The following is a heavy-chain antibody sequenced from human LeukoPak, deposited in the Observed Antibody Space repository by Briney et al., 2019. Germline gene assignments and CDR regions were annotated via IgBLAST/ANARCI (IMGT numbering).Heavy chain of an antibody. D-gene: IGHD1-20*01. Sequence: GGSLRLSCAASGFTFSNAWMNWVRQAPGKGLEWVGRIKSKTDGGTTDYAAPVKGRFTISRDDSKNTLYLQMNSLKTEDTAVYYCTTDRGITDYYYYGMDVWGQGTTVTVSS. CDR1: GFTFSNAW. J-gene: IGHJ6*02. V-gene: IGHV3-15*07. CDR3: TTDRGITDYYYYGMDV. CDR2: IKSKTDGGTT.